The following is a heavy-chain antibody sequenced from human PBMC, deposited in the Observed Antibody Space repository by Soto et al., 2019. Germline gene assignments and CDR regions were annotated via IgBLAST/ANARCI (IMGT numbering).Heavy chain of an antibody. CDR3: ARGRYCLTGRCFPNWFDS. Sequence: PSETLSLTCSVSGDSITNLDYFWAWIRQPPGQALEYIGYIYKSANTYYNPSFESRVAIYVDTSKSQFSLNVTSVTAADTAVYFCARGRYCLTGRCFPNWFDSWGQGALVTVSS. J-gene: IGHJ5*01. V-gene: IGHV4-30-4*01. D-gene: IGHD7-27*01. CDR2: IYKSANT. CDR1: GDSITNLDYF.